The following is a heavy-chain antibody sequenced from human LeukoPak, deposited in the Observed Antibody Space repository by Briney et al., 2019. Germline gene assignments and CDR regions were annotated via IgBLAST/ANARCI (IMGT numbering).Heavy chain of an antibody. Sequence: GASVKVSCKASGYTFTSYGISWVRQAPGQGLEWMGWISAYNGNTNYAQKLQGIVTMTTDTSTSTAYMELRSLRSDDTAVYYWARRASSWYVDDYWGQGTLVTVSS. CDR3: ARRASSWYVDDY. D-gene: IGHD6-13*01. V-gene: IGHV1-18*01. CDR1: GYTFTSYG. J-gene: IGHJ4*02. CDR2: ISAYNGNT.